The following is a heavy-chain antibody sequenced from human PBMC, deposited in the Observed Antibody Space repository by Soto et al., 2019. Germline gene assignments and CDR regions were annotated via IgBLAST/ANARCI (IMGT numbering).Heavy chain of an antibody. J-gene: IGHJ5*02. D-gene: IGHD2-2*01. CDR1: GASISSSS. V-gene: IGHV4-4*07. CDR2: MYASGRT. Sequence: QVQLQESGPGLVKPSETLSLTCTVSGASISSSSWNWIRQSAKKGLEWIGRMYASGRTNYNPSLTSRVTLSLDTSRHQSSLKLSSVTAAATAVYYCAKRGREAREPGADNWLDPWGQGIRVIVSS. CDR3: AKRGREAREPGADNWLDP.